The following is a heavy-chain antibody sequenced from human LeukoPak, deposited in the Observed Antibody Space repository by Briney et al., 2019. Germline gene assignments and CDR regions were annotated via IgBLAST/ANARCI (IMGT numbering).Heavy chain of an antibody. CDR1: GFTFSSYG. Sequence: GGSLRLSCAASGFTFSSYGMHWVRQAPGKGLEWVAVISYDGSNKYYADSVKGRFTISRDNSKNTLYLQMNSLRAEDTAVYYCAKVVWYFYYNGMDVWGQETTVTVSS. J-gene: IGHJ6*02. CDR2: ISYDGSNK. D-gene: IGHD3-16*01. V-gene: IGHV3-30*18. CDR3: AKVVWYFYYNGMDV.